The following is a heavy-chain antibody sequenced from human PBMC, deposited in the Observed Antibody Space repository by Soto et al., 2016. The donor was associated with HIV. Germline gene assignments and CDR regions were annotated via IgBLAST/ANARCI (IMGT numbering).Heavy chain of an antibody. V-gene: IGHV3-66*01. CDR2: IYSGGST. J-gene: IGHJ5*02. CDR1: GFTVSSNY. D-gene: IGHD6-19*01. CDR3: ARVTVAGTGEGNWFDP. Sequence: EVQLVESGGGLVQPGGSLRLSCAASGFTVSSNYMSWVRQAPGKGLEWVSVIYSGGSTYYADSVKGRFTISRDNSKNTLYLQMNSLRAEDTAVYYCARVTVAGTGEGNWFDPWGQGTLVTVSS.